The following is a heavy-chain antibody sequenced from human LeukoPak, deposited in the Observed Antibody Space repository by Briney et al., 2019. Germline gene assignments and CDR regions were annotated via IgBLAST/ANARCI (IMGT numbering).Heavy chain of an antibody. J-gene: IGHJ6*03. V-gene: IGHV1-8*02. CDR1: GYTFTSYG. D-gene: IGHD3-9*01. CDR2: MNPNSGNT. CDR3: ARGVSRYFDWLLNPKAYYYYMDV. Sequence: GASVKVSCKASGYTFTSYGISWVRQAPGQGLEWMGWMNPNSGNTGYAQKFQGRVTMTRNTSISTAYMELSSLRSEDTAVYYCARGVSRYFDWLLNPKAYYYYMDVWGKGTTVTISS.